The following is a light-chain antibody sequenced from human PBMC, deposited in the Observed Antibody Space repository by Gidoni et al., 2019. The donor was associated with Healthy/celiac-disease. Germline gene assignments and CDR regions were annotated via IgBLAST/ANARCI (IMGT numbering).Light chain of an antibody. CDR3: QAWDSSTDVV. CDR2: QDS. J-gene: IGLJ2*01. V-gene: IGLV3-1*01. Sequence: SYELTQLPSVSVSPGQTASITCPGDKLGDKYACWYQQKPGQSPVLVIYQDSKRPSGIPERFSGSNSGNTATLTISGTQAMDEADYYCQAWDSSTDVVFGGGTKLTVL. CDR1: KLGDKY.